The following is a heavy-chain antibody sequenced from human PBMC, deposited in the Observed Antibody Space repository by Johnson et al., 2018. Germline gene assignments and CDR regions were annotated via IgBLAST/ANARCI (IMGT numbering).Heavy chain of an antibody. D-gene: IGHD2-2*01. CDR1: GYTFTRYD. CDR3: ARTYCSSTNCYLGPYYYYYMDV. Sequence: QVQLVQSGAEVKKPGASVKVSCEASGYTFTRYDIHWVRQATGQGLEWMGWMNPNSGNTGYAQKFQGRVTMTRNTSISTAYMELSSLRSEDTAGYYCARTYCSSTNCYLGPYYYYYMDVWGKGTTVTVSS. CDR2: MNPNSGNT. J-gene: IGHJ6*03. V-gene: IGHV1-8*01.